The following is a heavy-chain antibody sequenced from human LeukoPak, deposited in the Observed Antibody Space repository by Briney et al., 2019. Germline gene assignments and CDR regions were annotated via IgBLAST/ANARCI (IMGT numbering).Heavy chain of an antibody. V-gene: IGHV4-4*09. CDR3: ARLVGSTPYYMDV. CDR2: IYTSGST. D-gene: IGHD2-15*01. Sequence: PSETLSLTCTVSGGSISSYYWSWIRQPPGKGLEWIGYIYTSGSTNYNPSLKSRVTISVDTSKNQFSLKLSSVTAADTAVYYCARLVGSTPYYMDVWGKGTTVTVSS. CDR1: GGSISSYY. J-gene: IGHJ6*03.